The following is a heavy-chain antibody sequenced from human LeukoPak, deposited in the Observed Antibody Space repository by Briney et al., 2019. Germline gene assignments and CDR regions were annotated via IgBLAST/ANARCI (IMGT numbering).Heavy chain of an antibody. CDR2: MNPNSGNT. CDR3: ARGLLYGDYAGPDY. J-gene: IGHJ4*02. CDR1: GGTFSSYA. Sequence: GASVKVSCKASGGTFSSYAINWVRQATGQGLEWMGWMNPNSGNTGYAQKFQGRVTMTRNTSISTAYMELSSLRSEDTAVYYCARGLLYGDYAGPDYWGQGTLVTVSS. D-gene: IGHD4-17*01. V-gene: IGHV1-8*02.